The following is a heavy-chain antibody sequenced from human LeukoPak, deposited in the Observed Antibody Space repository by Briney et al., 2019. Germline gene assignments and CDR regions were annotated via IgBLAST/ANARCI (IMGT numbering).Heavy chain of an antibody. CDR2: ISGSGGST. CDR1: GFTFSSYA. D-gene: IGHD4-17*01. J-gene: IGHJ6*04. V-gene: IGHV3-23*01. CDR3: ASGDVAGYYGMDV. Sequence: GGSLRLSCAASGFTFSSYAMSWVRQAPGTGLEWVSAISGSGGSTYYADSVKGRFTISRDNSKNTLYLQMNSLRAEDTAVYYCASGDVAGYYGMDVWGKGTTVTVSS.